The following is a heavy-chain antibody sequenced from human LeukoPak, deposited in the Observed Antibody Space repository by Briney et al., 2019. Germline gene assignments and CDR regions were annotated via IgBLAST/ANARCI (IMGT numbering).Heavy chain of an antibody. Sequence: SETLSLTCAVYGGSFSGYYWSWIRQPPEEGLEWIGEINHSGSTNYNPSLKSRVTISVDTSKNQFSLKLSSVTAADTAVYYCARLLSGSYFYYYYYYMDVWGKGTTVTVSS. V-gene: IGHV4-34*01. CDR3: ARLLSGSYFYYYYYYMDV. J-gene: IGHJ6*03. D-gene: IGHD1-26*01. CDR1: GGSFSGYY. CDR2: INHSGST.